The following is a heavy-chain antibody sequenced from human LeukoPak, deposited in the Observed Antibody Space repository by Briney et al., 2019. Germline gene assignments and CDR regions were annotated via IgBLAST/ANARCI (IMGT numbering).Heavy chain of an antibody. J-gene: IGHJ4*02. Sequence: ASVKVSCKASGYTFTGYYMHWVRQAPGQGLEWMGWINPNSGGTNYAQKFQGRVTMTRDTSISTAYMELSRLRSDDTAVYYCAYQRVGIAARMHWGQGTLVTVSS. CDR2: INPNSGGT. D-gene: IGHD6-6*01. CDR3: AYQRVGIAARMH. CDR1: GYTFTGYY. V-gene: IGHV1-2*02.